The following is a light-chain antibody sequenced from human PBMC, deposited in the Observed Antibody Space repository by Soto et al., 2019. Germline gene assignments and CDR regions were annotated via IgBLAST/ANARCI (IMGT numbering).Light chain of an antibody. CDR1: QSINSW. CDR3: QQYHRSPVT. V-gene: IGKV1-5*03. CDR2: KAY. Sequence: DIQMTQSPSTLSAFVGDRVTITCRASQSINSWLAWYQQKPGKAPNLLIFKAYNLESGAPSRLSGSGSGTEFTLTISSLQPNDFATYYCQQYHRSPVTFGGGTKVEIK. J-gene: IGKJ4*01.